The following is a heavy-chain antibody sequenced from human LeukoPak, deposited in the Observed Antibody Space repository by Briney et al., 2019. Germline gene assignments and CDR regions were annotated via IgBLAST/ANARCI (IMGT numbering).Heavy chain of an antibody. CDR3: ARLTTPEIAARLY. J-gene: IGHJ4*02. CDR2: IYYSGST. D-gene: IGHD6-6*01. V-gene: IGHV4-39*01. Sequence: SETLSLTCTVSGGSISSSSYYWGWIRQPPGKGLEWIGSIYYSGSTYYNPSLKSRVTISVDTSKNQFSLKLSSVTAADTAVYYCARLTTPEIAARLYWGQGTLVTVSS. CDR1: GGSISSSSYY.